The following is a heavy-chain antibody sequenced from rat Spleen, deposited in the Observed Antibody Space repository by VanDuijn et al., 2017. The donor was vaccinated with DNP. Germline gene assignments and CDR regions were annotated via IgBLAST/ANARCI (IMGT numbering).Heavy chain of an antibody. J-gene: IGHJ4*01. Sequence: EVQLVESGGGLVQPGRSLKLSCVASGFTFSYYWMAWIRQVPGKGLEWIASITGGSGITSYPDSVKGRFTISRDDAKNARSLQKNSLRSEDTATYYCARVGDLHDGGDGDGLDAWGQGTSVTVSS. D-gene: IGHD1-12*02. CDR2: ITGGSGIT. V-gene: IGHV5-31*01. CDR1: GFTFSYYW. CDR3: ARVGDLHDGGDGDGLDA.